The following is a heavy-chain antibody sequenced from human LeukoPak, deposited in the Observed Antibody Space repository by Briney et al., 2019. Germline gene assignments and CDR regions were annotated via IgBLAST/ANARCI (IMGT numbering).Heavy chain of an antibody. Sequence: HGGSLRLSCATSGFTFSNYGMHWVRQAPGRGLEWVAIIWYDGTDKFYADSVKGRFTISRDNSKNTLYLQMNSLRAEDTAVYYCASSYFDNSGYYYIHYWGQGTLVSVSS. J-gene: IGHJ4*02. V-gene: IGHV3-33*01. CDR1: GFTFSNYG. D-gene: IGHD3-22*01. CDR3: ASSYFDNSGYYYIHY. CDR2: IWYDGTDK.